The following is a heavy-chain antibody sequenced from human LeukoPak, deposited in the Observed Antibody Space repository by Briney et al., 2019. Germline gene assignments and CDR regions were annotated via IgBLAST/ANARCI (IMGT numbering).Heavy chain of an antibody. Sequence: PGGSLRLSCAASGFTFSDWWMHWVRQAPGKGPMWVSRINSAGSDTNYADSVKGRFTISRDNAKNTLYLQMKSLRAEDTAVYYCARHLYFDFWGQGTLVTVSS. V-gene: IGHV3-74*01. J-gene: IGHJ4*02. CDR3: ARHLYFDF. CDR1: GFTFSDWW. CDR2: INSAGSDT.